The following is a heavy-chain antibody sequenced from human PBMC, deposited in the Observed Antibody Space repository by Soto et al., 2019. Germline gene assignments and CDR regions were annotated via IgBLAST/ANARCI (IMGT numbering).Heavy chain of an antibody. CDR2: IIPLLDRT. D-gene: IGHD5-12*01. CDR1: GGTFSNDI. V-gene: IGHV1-69*08. J-gene: IGHJ4*02. CDR3: VRDSPIGSTFSGYDGIDY. Sequence: QVQLVQSGAEVKKPGSSVKVSCKTSGGTFSNDIITWVRQAPGQGLEWMGRIIPLLDRTNYAQKFQGRVTITDDKTTGTAYMELNSRRSEDTAVYYCVRDSPIGSTFSGYDGIDYWGQGTLVTVSS.